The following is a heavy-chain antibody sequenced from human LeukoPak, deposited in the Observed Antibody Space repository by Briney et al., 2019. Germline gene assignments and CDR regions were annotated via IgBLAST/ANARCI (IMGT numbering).Heavy chain of an antibody. CDR3: TTRIHDYYDSSGYYQ. Sequence: GGSLTLSCAASGFTFSNAWMSWVRQAPGKGLEWVGRIKSKTDGGTTDYAAPVKGRFTISRDDSKNTLYLQMNSLKTEDTAVYYCTTRIHDYYDSSGYYQWGQGTLVTVSS. D-gene: IGHD3-22*01. CDR2: IKSKTDGGTT. CDR1: GFTFSNAW. J-gene: IGHJ4*02. V-gene: IGHV3-15*01.